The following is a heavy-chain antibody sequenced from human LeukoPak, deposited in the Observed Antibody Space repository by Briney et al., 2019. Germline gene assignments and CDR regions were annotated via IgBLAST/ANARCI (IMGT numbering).Heavy chain of an antibody. D-gene: IGHD4-11*01. CDR3: ARPTTVTTIAADAFDI. Sequence: GGSLRLSCAASGFSFSPYTMNWVRQAPGKGLEWVSSISSSSTYKYYADSVQGRFTISRDNAKNSLYLQMNSLRAGDTAVYYCARPTTVTTIAADAFDIWGQGTMVTVSS. V-gene: IGHV3-21*01. CDR2: ISSSSTYK. J-gene: IGHJ3*02. CDR1: GFSFSPYT.